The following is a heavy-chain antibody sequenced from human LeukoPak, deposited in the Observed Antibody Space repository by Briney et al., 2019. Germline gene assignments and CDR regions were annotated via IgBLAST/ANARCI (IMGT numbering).Heavy chain of an antibody. J-gene: IGHJ4*02. CDR1: AFIVSDNY. CDR2: IKQDGSEK. V-gene: IGHV3-7*01. CDR3: ARHRGLGYFDY. Sequence: GGSLRLSCVASAFIVSDNYMSWVRQAPGKGLEWVASIKQDGSEKYYVDSVKGRFTISRGNAWNSLYLQMDTLRAGDTALYYCARHRGLGYFDYWGQGTLVTVSS. D-gene: IGHD3-10*01.